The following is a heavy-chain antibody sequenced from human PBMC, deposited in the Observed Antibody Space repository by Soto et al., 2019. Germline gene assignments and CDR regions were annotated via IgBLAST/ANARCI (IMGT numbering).Heavy chain of an antibody. Sequence: WGSLSLSCAASGFTFSSYEMNWVRQAPGKGLEWVSYISSSGSTIYYADSVKGRFTISRDNAKNSLYLQMNSLRAEDTAVYYCARAKGSGYYSPFDYWGQGTLVTVSS. J-gene: IGHJ4*02. CDR2: ISSSGSTI. V-gene: IGHV3-48*03. CDR1: GFTFSSYE. D-gene: IGHD3-22*01. CDR3: ARAKGSGYYSPFDY.